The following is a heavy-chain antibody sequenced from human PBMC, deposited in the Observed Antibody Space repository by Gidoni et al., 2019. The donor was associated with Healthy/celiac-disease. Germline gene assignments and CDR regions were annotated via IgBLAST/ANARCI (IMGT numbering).Heavy chain of an antibody. CDR3: ARDLAPSTMDV. Sequence: QLQLQESGPGLVKPSETLSLTCTVSGGSISSSSYYWGWIRQPPGKGLEWIGSIYFSGSTYYNPSLKSRVTISVDTSKNQFSLKLSSVTAADTAVYYCARDLAPSTMDVWGQGTTVTVSS. V-gene: IGHV4-39*07. CDR1: GGSISSSSYY. J-gene: IGHJ6*02. CDR2: IYFSGST.